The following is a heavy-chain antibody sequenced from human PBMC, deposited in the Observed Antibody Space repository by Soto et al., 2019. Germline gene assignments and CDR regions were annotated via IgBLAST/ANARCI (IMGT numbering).Heavy chain of an antibody. Sequence: QVQLVQSGAEVKKPGSSVKVSCKASGGTLSKHAITWVRRAPGQGLEWLGGIIPMFGIPNYPQKVQGRVTISADDSTNTSHMELNSLTSEDTAIYYCARGGTSGWLKGAYDVWGQGTMVTVS. CDR3: ARGGTSGWLKGAYDV. CDR2: IIPMFGIP. V-gene: IGHV1-69*01. D-gene: IGHD6-19*01. CDR1: GGTLSKHA. J-gene: IGHJ3*01.